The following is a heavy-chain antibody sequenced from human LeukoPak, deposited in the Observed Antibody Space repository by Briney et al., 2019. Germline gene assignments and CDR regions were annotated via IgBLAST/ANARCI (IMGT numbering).Heavy chain of an antibody. Sequence: PGGSLRLSCAASGFTFSSYGMQWVRQAPGKGLEWVAVIWYDRSDKYYADSVKGRFTISRDNSKNTLYLQMNSLRAEDTAVYFCARDYSSLFDYWGQGTLVTVSS. CDR1: GFTFSSYG. J-gene: IGHJ4*02. CDR3: ARDYSSLFDY. D-gene: IGHD6-13*01. CDR2: IWYDRSDK. V-gene: IGHV3-33*01.